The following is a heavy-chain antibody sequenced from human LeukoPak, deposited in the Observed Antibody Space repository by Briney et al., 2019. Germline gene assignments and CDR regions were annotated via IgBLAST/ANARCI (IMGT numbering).Heavy chain of an antibody. Sequence: SETLSLTCTVSGGSISNYYWSWIRQPPGKGLEWIGYVYHSGSVNYNPSLKSRVTISVDTTNNQFSLKLNSVTAADTAVYYCARGGGFGSPPAYWGQGTLVTVSS. CDR2: VYHSGSV. V-gene: IGHV4-59*01. J-gene: IGHJ4*02. CDR1: GGSISNYY. D-gene: IGHD3-10*01. CDR3: ARGGGFGSPPAY.